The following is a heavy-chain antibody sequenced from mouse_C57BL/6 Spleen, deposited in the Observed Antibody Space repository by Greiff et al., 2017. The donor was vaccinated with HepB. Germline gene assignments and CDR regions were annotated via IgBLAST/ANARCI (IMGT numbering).Heavy chain of an antibody. CDR3: ASPYEYDVSAY. J-gene: IGHJ3*01. V-gene: IGHV1-64*01. D-gene: IGHD2-4*01. CDR1: GYTFTSYW. Sequence: VQLQQSGAELVKPGASVKLSCKASGYTFTSYWMHWVKQRPGQGLEWIGMIHPNSGSTNYNEKFKSKATLTVDKSSSTAYMQLSSLTSEDSAVYYCASPYEYDVSAYWGQGTLVTVSA. CDR2: IHPNSGST.